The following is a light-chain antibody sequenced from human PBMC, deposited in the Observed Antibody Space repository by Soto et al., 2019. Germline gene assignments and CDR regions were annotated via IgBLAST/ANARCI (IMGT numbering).Light chain of an antibody. Sequence: DIQMAQSPCTLSASLVYRFTITCLASQSISSWLAWYQQKPGKAPKLLIYDASSLESGVPSRFSGSGSGTEFTLTISSLQPDDFATYYCQQYNSYSRTFGQGTKVDI. J-gene: IGKJ1*01. CDR3: QQYNSYSRT. CDR1: QSISSW. CDR2: DAS. V-gene: IGKV1-5*01.